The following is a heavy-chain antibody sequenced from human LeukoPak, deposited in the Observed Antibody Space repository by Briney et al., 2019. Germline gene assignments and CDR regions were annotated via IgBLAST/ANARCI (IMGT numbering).Heavy chain of an antibody. CDR1: GFTFSSYW. CDR2: INTDGSST. CDR3: ARDSRIAVAGTRCYYYYMDV. V-gene: IGHV3-74*01. Sequence: GGSLRLSCAASGFTFSSYWMHWVRQAPGKGLVWVSRINTDGSSTSYADSVKGRFTISRDNAKNTLYLQMNSLRAEDTAVYYCARDSRIAVAGTRCYYYYMDVWGKGTTVTVSS. J-gene: IGHJ6*03. D-gene: IGHD6-19*01.